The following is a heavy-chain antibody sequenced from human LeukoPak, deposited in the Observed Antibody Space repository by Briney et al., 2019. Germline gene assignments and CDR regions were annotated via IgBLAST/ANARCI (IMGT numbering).Heavy chain of an antibody. V-gene: IGHV1-18*01. Sequence: ASVKVSCKASGYTFTSYGISWVRQAPGQGLEWMGWISAYNGNTNYAQKLQGRVTMTTDTSTSTAYMELRSLRSDDTAVYYCARTAVEVAANNSCNWFGHWGQGTLVTVSS. CDR2: ISAYNGNT. CDR3: ARTAVEVAANNSCNWFGH. CDR1: GYTFTSYG. D-gene: IGHD2-15*01. J-gene: IGHJ5*02.